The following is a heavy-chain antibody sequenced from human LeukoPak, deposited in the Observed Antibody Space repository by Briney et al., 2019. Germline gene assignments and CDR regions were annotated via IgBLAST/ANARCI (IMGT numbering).Heavy chain of an antibody. CDR1: GYSFTSYW. J-gene: IGHJ6*02. Sequence: GESLKISCKGSGYSFTSYWIGWVRQMPGKGLEWMGIIYPGDSDTRYSPSFQGQVTISADKSISTAYLQWSSLKASDTAMYYCGTTVTTSFYYYYGVDVWGQGTTVTVSS. D-gene: IGHD4-17*01. V-gene: IGHV5-51*01. CDR2: IYPGDSDT. CDR3: GTTVTTSFYYYYGVDV.